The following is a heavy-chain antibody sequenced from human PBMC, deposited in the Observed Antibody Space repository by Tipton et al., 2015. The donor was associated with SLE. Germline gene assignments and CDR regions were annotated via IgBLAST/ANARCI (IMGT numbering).Heavy chain of an antibody. J-gene: IGHJ4*02. CDR2: IWYENTNK. D-gene: IGHD3/OR15-3a*01. V-gene: IGHV3-33*01. Sequence: SLRLSCAASGFSFSSHGMHWVRQAPGKGLAWVAVIWYENTNKFYADSVKGRFTISRDNSKSTLYLQMNSLRAGDTGVYYCARGGLEPFDDWGQGTLVTVSS. CDR3: ARGGLEPFDD. CDR1: GFSFSSHG.